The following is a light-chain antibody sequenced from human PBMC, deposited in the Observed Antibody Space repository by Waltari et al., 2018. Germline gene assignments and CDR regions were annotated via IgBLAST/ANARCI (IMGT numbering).Light chain of an antibody. V-gene: IGKV3-15*01. CDR3: QQYNNWPKLT. Sequence: EIVMTQSPATLSVSPGDRATLSCRASQSVSSNLAWYQQKPGQAPRRLIYDVSTRATGIPARFSGSGSGTDFTLTISSLQSEDFAVYYCQQYNNWPKLTFGGGTKVDIK. CDR1: QSVSSN. J-gene: IGKJ4*01. CDR2: DVS.